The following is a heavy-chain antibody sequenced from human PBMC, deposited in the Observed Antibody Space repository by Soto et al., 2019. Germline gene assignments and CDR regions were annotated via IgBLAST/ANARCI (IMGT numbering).Heavy chain of an antibody. CDR1: GFTFSSYA. Sequence: GGSLRLSCAASGFTFSSYAMSWVRQAPGKGLEWVSVISGSGDSTYYADSVQGRFTLSRDNPKNTLSLQMNSLRAVETAVYYCSRRTSGWYFDYWGQGPLVTVSS. V-gene: IGHV3-23*01. CDR3: SRRTSGWYFDY. D-gene: IGHD6-19*01. CDR2: ISGSGDST. J-gene: IGHJ4*02.